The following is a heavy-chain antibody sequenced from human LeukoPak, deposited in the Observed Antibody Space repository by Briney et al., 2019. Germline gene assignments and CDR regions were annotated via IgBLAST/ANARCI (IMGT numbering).Heavy chain of an antibody. D-gene: IGHD4-23*01. CDR1: GFTVSSNY. J-gene: IGHJ4*02. V-gene: IGHV3-66*01. CDR2: IYSGGST. Sequence: GGSLRLSCAASGFTVSSNYMSWVRQAPGKGLEGVSVIYSGGSTYYADSVKGRFTISRDNSKNTLYLQMNSLRAEDTAVYYCARNYGGNPYFDYWGQGTLVTVSS. CDR3: ARNYGGNPYFDY.